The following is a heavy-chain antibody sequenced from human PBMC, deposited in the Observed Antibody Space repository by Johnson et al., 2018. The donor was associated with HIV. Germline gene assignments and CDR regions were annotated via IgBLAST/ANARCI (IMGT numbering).Heavy chain of an antibody. CDR1: GLTFGSYP. CDR2: ISYDGRDK. D-gene: IGHD4-17*01. CDR3: ARSRDYGPARSAFDI. J-gene: IGHJ3*02. V-gene: IGHV3-30-3*01. Sequence: QVQLVESGGGVVQPGRSLRLSCAASGLTFGSYPLHWVRQAPGRGLEWVAVISYDGRDKYYANSVKGRFSISRDNSKNTLSLLMNSLRAEDTAVYYCARSRDYGPARSAFDIWGQGTMVTVSS.